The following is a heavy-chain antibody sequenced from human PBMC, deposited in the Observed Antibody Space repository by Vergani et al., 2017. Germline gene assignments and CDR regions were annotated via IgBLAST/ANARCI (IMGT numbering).Heavy chain of an antibody. CDR1: GFTFSSYS. CDR2: ISSSSSTI. CDR3: ARDKVRGYYYYYYMDV. V-gene: IGHV3-48*04. D-gene: IGHD3-10*01. Sequence: EVQLVESGGGLVQPGGSLRLSCAASGFTFSSYSMNWVRQAPGKGLEWVSYISSSSSTIYYEDSVKGRFTISRDNAKNSLYLQMNSLSAEDTAVYYCARDKVRGYYYYYYMDVWGKGTTVTVSS. J-gene: IGHJ6*03.